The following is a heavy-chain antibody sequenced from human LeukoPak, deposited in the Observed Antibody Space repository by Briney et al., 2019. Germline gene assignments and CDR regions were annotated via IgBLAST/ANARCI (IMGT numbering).Heavy chain of an antibody. CDR1: GGSISSSSYY. J-gene: IGHJ4*02. CDR2: IYYSGST. D-gene: IGHD1-26*01. Sequence: SETLSLTCTVSGGSISSSSYYWGWIRQPPGKGLEWIGSIYYSGSTYYNPSPKSRVTISVDTSKNQFSLKLSSVTAADTAVYYCARHEGSYYGYYFDYWGQGTLVTVSS. CDR3: ARHEGSYYGYYFDY. V-gene: IGHV4-39*01.